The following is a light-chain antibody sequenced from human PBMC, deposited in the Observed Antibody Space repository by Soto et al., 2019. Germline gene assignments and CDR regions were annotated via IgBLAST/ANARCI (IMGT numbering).Light chain of an antibody. CDR2: KAS. CDR1: QNVDTY. CDR3: QQYKSYYPYT. J-gene: IGKJ2*01. Sequence: DIQMTQSPSALSANVGDRVIITCRASQNVDTYLAWYQQKPGTAPKLLIYKASKLESGVPSRFSGSGSGTEFTLTITRLQPDDFAIYYCQQYKSYYPYTFGQGTKLEIK. V-gene: IGKV1-5*03.